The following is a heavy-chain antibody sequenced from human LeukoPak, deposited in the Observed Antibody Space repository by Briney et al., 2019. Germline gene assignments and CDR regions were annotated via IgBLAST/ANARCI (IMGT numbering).Heavy chain of an antibody. Sequence: GRSLRLSCAASGFTFSSYAMTWVRQAPGKGLEWVSAISGSGGSTYYADSVKGRFTISRDNSKNTLFLQMNSLRAEDTAVYYCAKRRGLELLYYYYMDVWGKGTTVTVSS. CDR2: ISGSGGST. CDR3: AKRRGLELLYYYYMDV. V-gene: IGHV3-23*01. CDR1: GFTFSSYA. D-gene: IGHD1-7*01. J-gene: IGHJ6*03.